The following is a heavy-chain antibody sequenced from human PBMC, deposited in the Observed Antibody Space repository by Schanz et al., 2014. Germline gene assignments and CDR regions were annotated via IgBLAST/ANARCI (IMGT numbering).Heavy chain of an antibody. D-gene: IGHD3-16*01. CDR1: GFTFSSYA. CDR3: VRWGAS. CDR2: IDTAGSYT. V-gene: IGHV3-74*02. Sequence: EVQLVESGGGLVQPGGSLRLSCAASGFTFSSYAMTWVRQAPGKGLEWVSTIDTAGSYTSYVDSVKGRFTISRDNAKNTLYLQMSRLRVEDTAVYYCVRWGASWGQGTLVTVSS. J-gene: IGHJ5*02.